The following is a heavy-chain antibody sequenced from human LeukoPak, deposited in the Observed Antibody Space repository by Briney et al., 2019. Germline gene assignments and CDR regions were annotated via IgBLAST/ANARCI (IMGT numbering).Heavy chain of an antibody. V-gene: IGHV3-21*01. CDR1: GFTFSSYS. CDR3: ARAGGDRAFDY. CDR2: ISSSSYI. Sequence: GGSLRLSCAASGFTFSSYSMNWVRQAPGKGLEWVSSISSSSYIYYADSVKGRFTISRDNAKNSLYLQMNSLRAEDTAVYYCARAGGDRAFDYWGQGTLVTVSS. D-gene: IGHD2-21*02. J-gene: IGHJ4*02.